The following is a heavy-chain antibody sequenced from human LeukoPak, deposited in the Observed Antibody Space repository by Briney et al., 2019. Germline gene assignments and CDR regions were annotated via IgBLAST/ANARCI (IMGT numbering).Heavy chain of an antibody. J-gene: IGHJ4*02. Sequence: GGSLRLSCAASGFTFSHCTMNWVRQAPGKGLEWVSSISGSSNYIYYADSVKGRFTISRDNAKNSLYLQMNSLRAEDTAVYYCAGKTYFDWLLDYWGQGTPVTVSS. CDR1: GFTFSHCT. CDR2: ISGSSNYI. CDR3: AGKTYFDWLLDY. V-gene: IGHV3-21*01. D-gene: IGHD3-9*01.